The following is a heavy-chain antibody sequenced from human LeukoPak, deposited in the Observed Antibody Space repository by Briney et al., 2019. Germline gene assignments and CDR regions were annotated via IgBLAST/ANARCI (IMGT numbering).Heavy chain of an antibody. D-gene: IGHD1-26*01. Sequence: EASVKVSCKASGYPFTSYGISWVRQAPGQGLEWMGWISAYNGNTNYAQKLQGRVTMTTDTSTSTAYMELRSLRSDDTAVYYCARVDTPSGSYYDYYYYYGMDVWGQGTTVTVSS. CDR3: ARVDTPSGSYYDYYYYYGMDV. CDR2: ISAYNGNT. CDR1: GYPFTSYG. J-gene: IGHJ6*02. V-gene: IGHV1-18*01.